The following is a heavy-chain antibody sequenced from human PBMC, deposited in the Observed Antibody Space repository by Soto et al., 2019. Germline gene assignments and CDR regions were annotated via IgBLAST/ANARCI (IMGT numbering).Heavy chain of an antibody. V-gene: IGHV4-39*01. J-gene: IGHJ4*02. D-gene: IGHD2-15*01. Sequence: QLQLQESGPGLVKPSETLSLPCTVSGGSISSSSYYWGWIRQPPGKGLEWIGSIYYSGSTYYNPSLKRRVTRSVDTSKSQFCLKLSSVAAADTAVYSCARHAGIVVVVAAPDFDYWGQGTLVTVSS. CDR3: ARHAGIVVVVAAPDFDY. CDR1: GGSISSSSYY. CDR2: IYYSGST.